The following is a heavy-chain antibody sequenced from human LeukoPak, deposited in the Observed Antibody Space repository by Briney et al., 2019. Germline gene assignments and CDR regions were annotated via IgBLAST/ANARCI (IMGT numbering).Heavy chain of an antibody. J-gene: IGHJ4*02. Sequence: PGGSLRLSCAASGFTFSNYWMSWVRQAPGKGLEWVANINEDGSERLYVDSVKGRFTISRDNAKNSLYLQMNSLRGEDTAVYYCVGDPDYGGYSRFDYWGQGTLVTVSS. V-gene: IGHV3-7*01. CDR2: INEDGSER. D-gene: IGHD3-16*01. CDR1: GFTFSNYW. CDR3: VGDPDYGGYSRFDY.